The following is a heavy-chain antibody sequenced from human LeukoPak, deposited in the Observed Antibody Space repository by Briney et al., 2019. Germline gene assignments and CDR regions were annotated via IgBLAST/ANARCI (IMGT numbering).Heavy chain of an antibody. CDR1: GFTFSRYA. J-gene: IGHJ5*02. Sequence: GRSLRLSCAASGFTFSRYAMHWVRQAPGKGLEWVAVISYDGSNKYYADSVKGRFSIARDNSRNTLYLQMNRLRAEDTAVYYCARAAMFGELEGLTWFDPWGQGTLVTVSS. V-gene: IGHV3-30*04. D-gene: IGHD3-10*02. CDR3: ARAAMFGELEGLTWFDP. CDR2: ISYDGSNK.